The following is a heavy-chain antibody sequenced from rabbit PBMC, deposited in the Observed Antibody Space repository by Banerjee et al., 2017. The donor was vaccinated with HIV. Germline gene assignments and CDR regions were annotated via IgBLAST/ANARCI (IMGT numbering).Heavy chain of an antibody. CDR3: ARDSSGWDYYFNL. D-gene: IGHD4-1*01. CDR1: GFSFSSSYW. J-gene: IGHJ4*01. Sequence: QQQLEESGGGLVQPEGSLTLTCTASGFSFSSSYWICWVRQAPGKGLEWIACIYAGSSGSTYYASWAKGRFTISKTSSTTVTLQMTSLTAADTATYFCARDSSGWDYYFNLWGQGTLVTVS. V-gene: IGHV1S45*01. CDR2: IYAGSSGST.